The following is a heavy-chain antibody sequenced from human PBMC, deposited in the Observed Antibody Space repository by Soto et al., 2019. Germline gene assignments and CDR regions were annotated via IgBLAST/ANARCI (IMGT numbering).Heavy chain of an antibody. CDR1: GGSLSGSY. CDR3: ASPGYCSDGTCYPDY. CDR2: IHHSGST. Sequence: QVQLQQWGAGLLKPSETLSLTCAVYGGSLSGSYWSWIRQPPGTGLEWIGEIHHSGSTYYNPSLKSRVTLSVDTSKNQFSLKLNSVTAADTAVYYCASPGYCSDGTCYPDYWGKGTLVTVSS. D-gene: IGHD2-15*01. J-gene: IGHJ4*02. V-gene: IGHV4-34*01.